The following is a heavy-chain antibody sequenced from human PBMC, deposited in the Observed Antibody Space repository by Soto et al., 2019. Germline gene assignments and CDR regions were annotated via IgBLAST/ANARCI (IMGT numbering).Heavy chain of an antibody. V-gene: IGHV1-69*01. Sequence: QVQLVQSGAEVKKPGSSVRVSCKASGGPFNRYSIIWVRQAPGQGLEWMGGIITKIDIGKYAQKFQDRLTITADEFTSEAYMELSSLRDDDTAVYYCARGTSSWNVYYDFWGQGTLLTVSS. D-gene: IGHD3-3*01. CDR3: ARGTSSWNVYYDF. CDR2: IITKIDIG. CDR1: GGPFNRYS. J-gene: IGHJ4*02.